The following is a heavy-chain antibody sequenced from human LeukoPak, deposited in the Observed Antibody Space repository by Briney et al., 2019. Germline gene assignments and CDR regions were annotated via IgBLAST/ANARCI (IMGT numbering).Heavy chain of an antibody. CDR1: GGSISSSSYY. J-gene: IGHJ4*02. CDR2: IYYSGST. V-gene: IGHV4-39*07. Sequence: SETLSLTCTVSGGSISSSSYYWGWIRQPPGKGLGWIGSIYYSGSTYYNPSLKSRVTISVDTPKNQFSLKLSSVTAADTAVYYCARFYYDYVWGSYRSRQIFDYWGQGTLVTVSS. CDR3: ARFYYDYVWGSYRSRQIFDY. D-gene: IGHD3-16*02.